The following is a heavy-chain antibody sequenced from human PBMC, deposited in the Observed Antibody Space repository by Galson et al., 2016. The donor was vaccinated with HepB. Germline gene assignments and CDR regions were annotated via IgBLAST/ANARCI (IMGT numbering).Heavy chain of an antibody. V-gene: IGHV3-7*04. J-gene: IGHJ4*02. Sequence: SLRLSCAASGFTFSSYWMMWVRQAPGKGLEWVASINQDGSEKFFVDSVRGRFTISRENAKNSLYLQMSSPRVEDTVLYYCAGDILREVGVHWGQGTLVTVSS. CDR1: GFTFSSYW. D-gene: IGHD1-26*01. CDR3: AGDILREVGVH. CDR2: INQDGSEK.